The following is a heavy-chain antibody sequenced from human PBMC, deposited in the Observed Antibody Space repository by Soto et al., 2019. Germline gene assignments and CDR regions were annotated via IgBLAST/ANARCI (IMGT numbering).Heavy chain of an antibody. Sequence: EGQLLESGGGLVQPGGSLRLSCAASGFTFSSYAMSWVRQAPGKGLEWVSTIGISGNTYYADSVKGRFTISRDIAKNTLYLQMNRLRAEDTALYYCAKRSPYYCDYWGQGTLVSVSS. CDR2: IGISGNT. CDR3: AKRSPYYCDY. CDR1: GFTFSSYA. V-gene: IGHV3-23*01. J-gene: IGHJ4*02. D-gene: IGHD1-26*01.